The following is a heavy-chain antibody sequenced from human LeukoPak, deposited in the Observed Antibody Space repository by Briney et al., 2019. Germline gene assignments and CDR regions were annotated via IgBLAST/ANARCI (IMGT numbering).Heavy chain of an antibody. J-gene: IGHJ6*03. Sequence: ASVKVSCKASGYTFTSYGISWVRQAPGQGLEWMGWISAYNGNTNYAQKLQGRVTMTTDTSTSTAYMELRSLRSDDTAVYYCARGAVAGTTPFYYYYYMDVWGKGTTVTISS. CDR2: ISAYNGNT. D-gene: IGHD6-19*01. CDR3: ARGAVAGTTPFYYYYYMDV. V-gene: IGHV1-18*01. CDR1: GYTFTSYG.